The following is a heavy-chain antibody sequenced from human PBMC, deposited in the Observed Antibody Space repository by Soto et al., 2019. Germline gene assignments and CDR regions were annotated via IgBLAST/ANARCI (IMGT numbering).Heavy chain of an antibody. CDR1: GGTFSSYT. D-gene: IGHD2-15*01. J-gene: IGHJ5*02. CDR2: IIPILGIA. V-gene: IGHV1-69*04. Sequence: GASVKVSCKASGGTFSSYTISWVRQAPGQGLEWMGRIIPILGIANYAQKFQGRVTITADKSTSTAYMELSSLRSEDTAVYYCAREAEHLGYCSGGSCYSPDPWGQGTLVTVSS. CDR3: AREAEHLGYCSGGSCYSPDP.